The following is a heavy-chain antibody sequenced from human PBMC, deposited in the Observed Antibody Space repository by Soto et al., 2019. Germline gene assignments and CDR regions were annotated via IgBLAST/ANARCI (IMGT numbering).Heavy chain of an antibody. CDR2: VYGDDDK. CDR1: GFSLTTSGEG. CDR3: VHNIGGDYVYGFDF. V-gene: IGHV2-5*02. D-gene: IGHD3-16*01. Sequence: QIALKASGPTLVKPTQTLTLTCTFSGFSLTTSGEGVGWVRQPPGKGLEWVALVYGDDDKRYLTSLKSRLTINKDTSKNQVVLTMTNMDPVDTGTYFCVHNIGGDYVYGFDFWGQGTKVTVSS. J-gene: IGHJ3*01.